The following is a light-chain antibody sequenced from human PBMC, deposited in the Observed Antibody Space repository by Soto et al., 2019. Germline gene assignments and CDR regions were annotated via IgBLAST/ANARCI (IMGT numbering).Light chain of an antibody. CDR1: QSIDTY. CDR2: AAS. J-gene: IGKJ1*01. V-gene: IGKV1-39*01. Sequence: IQMTQSPSSLSASVGDRVTITCRASQSIDTYLNWYQRKPGKAPNVLIYAASTLQSGVPTRFSGSGSGTDFTLTISSLQPEDFATYYCQQSYSVPRTFGLGTKVDI. CDR3: QQSYSVPRT.